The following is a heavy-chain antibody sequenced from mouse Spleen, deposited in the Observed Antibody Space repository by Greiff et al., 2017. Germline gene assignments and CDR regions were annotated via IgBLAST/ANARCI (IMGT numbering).Heavy chain of an antibody. D-gene: IGHD2-1*01. CDR1: GFTFSSYA. V-gene: IGHV5-9*04. Sequence: EVKLMESGGGLVKLGGSLKLSCAASGFTFSSYAMSWVRQTPEKRLEWVATISSGGGNTYYPDSVKGRFTISRDNAKNTLYLQMSSLKSEDTAMYYCARQVYYGNYFDYWGQGTTLTVSS. CDR2: ISSGGGNT. J-gene: IGHJ2*01. CDR3: ARQVYYGNYFDY.